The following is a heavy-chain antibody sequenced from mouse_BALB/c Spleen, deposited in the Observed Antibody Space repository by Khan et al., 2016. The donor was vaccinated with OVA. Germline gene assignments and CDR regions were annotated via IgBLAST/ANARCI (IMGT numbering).Heavy chain of an antibody. D-gene: IGHD2-10*02. CDR3: ARGGYGTSVAY. Sequence: QVQLQQPGAELVRPGASVKLSCKASGYTFTSYWMNWVKQRPGQGLEWIGMIDHSDNETHYNQMFKDKAKLTVDTYSSTAYMPLSSLTSADSAAYYCARGGYGTSVAYWGQGTLATVSA. V-gene: IGHV1-61*01. CDR1: GYTFTSYW. CDR2: IDHSDNET. J-gene: IGHJ3*01.